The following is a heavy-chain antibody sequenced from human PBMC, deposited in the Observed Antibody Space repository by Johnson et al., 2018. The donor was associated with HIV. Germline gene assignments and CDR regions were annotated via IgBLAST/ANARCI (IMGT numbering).Heavy chain of an antibody. CDR1: GFTFNNYD. V-gene: IGHV3-30*02. D-gene: IGHD3-3*01. CDR3: AKVRGDFWSGYYGGLNDAFDI. CDR2: IRYDGSYK. Sequence: QLVESGGGVVQPGGSLRLSCAASGFTFNNYDMHWVRQAPGKGLEWVAFIRYDGSYKYYADSVKGRFTISRDNSKNTLYVQMNSLRGDDTAVYYCAKVRGDFWSGYYGGLNDAFDIWGQGTMVTVSS. J-gene: IGHJ3*02.